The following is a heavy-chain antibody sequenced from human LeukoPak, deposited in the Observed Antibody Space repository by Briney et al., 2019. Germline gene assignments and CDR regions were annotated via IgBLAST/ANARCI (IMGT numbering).Heavy chain of an antibody. D-gene: IGHD3-10*01. J-gene: IGHJ2*01. V-gene: IGHV1-2*02. CDR3: ARFPFGELFEPRENWYFDL. CDR1: GYIFTDYY. Sequence: ASVKVSCKASGYIFTDYYMHWVRQAPGQGLEWMGWINPNSGGTNYAQKFQGRVTMTRDTSISTAYMELSRLRSDDTAVYYCARFPFGELFEPRENWYFDLWGRGTLVTVSS. CDR2: INPNSGGT.